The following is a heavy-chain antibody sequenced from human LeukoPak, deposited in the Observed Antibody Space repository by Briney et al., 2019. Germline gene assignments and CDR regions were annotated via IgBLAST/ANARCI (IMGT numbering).Heavy chain of an antibody. CDR1: GFTVSSNY. CDR3: AIIGYNWNYALY. V-gene: IGHV3-53*01. Sequence: GGSLRLSCAASGFTVSSNYMSWVRQAPGKGLGWVSVIYSGGSTYYADSVKGRFTISRDNSKNTLYLQMNSLRAEDTAVYYCAIIGYNWNYALYWGQGTLVTVSS. J-gene: IGHJ4*02. CDR2: IYSGGST. D-gene: IGHD1-7*01.